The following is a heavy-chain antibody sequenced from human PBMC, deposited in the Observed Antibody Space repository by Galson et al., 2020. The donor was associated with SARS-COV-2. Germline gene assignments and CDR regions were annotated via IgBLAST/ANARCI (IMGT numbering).Heavy chain of an antibody. CDR2: IYYSGST. Sequence: SETLSLTCTVSGGSISSYYWSWIRQPPGKGLEWIGYIYYSGSTNYNPSLKSRVTISVDTSKNQFSLKLSSVTAADTAVYYCARGIAQRVVVAAIETGFDPWGQGTLVTVSS. J-gene: IGHJ5*02. CDR3: ARGIAQRVVVAAIETGFDP. CDR1: GGSISSYY. V-gene: IGHV4-59*01. D-gene: IGHD2-15*01.